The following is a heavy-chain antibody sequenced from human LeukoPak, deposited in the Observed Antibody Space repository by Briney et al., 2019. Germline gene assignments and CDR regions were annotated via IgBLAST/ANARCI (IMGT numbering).Heavy chain of an antibody. CDR3: ARDVVGQQWLENY. D-gene: IGHD6-19*01. J-gene: IGHJ4*02. Sequence: SGGSLTLSCAASGYILSSHRMSWARQAPDRGLEWVAFIQYDGSNKLYGDSVKGRFTISRDNYKNTLYLQMHSLRPEDAAVYYCARDVVGQQWLENYWGQGTLVTVSS. CDR1: GYILSSHR. V-gene: IGHV3-30*02. CDR2: IQYDGSNK.